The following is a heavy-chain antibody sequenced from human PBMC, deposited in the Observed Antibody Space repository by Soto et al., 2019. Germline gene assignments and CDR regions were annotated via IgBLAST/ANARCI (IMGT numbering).Heavy chain of an antibody. Sequence: ASVKVSCKASGYVFSNYFMHWVRQAPGQGLEWMGYINPQSGGSKYEDNFQDRVTMTRDTPKTTVYMELRGLTSDDTAVYYCARDRVRPLEGVDPFDLWGQGTLVTVSS. CDR3: ARDRVRPLEGVDPFDL. CDR1: GYVFSNYF. J-gene: IGHJ3*01. V-gene: IGHV1-2*02. CDR2: INPQSGGS. D-gene: IGHD3-10*01.